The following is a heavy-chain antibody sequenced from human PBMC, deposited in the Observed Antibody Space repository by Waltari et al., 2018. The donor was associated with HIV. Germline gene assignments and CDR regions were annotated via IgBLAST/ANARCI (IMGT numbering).Heavy chain of an antibody. V-gene: IGHV4-34*01. D-gene: IGHD6-13*01. CDR3: ATPDPGIAAATGGAFDI. CDR2: INHSGST. J-gene: IGHJ3*02. Sequence: QVQLQQWGAGLLKPSETLSLTCAVYGGSFSGYYWSWIRQPPGKGLEWIGEINHSGSTNYNPSLKSRVTISVDTSKNQFSLKLSSVTAADTAVYYCATPDPGIAAATGGAFDIWGQGTMVTVSS. CDR1: GGSFSGYY.